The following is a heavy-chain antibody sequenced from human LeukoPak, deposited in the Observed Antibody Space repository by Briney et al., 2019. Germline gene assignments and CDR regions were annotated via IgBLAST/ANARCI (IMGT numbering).Heavy chain of an antibody. J-gene: IGHJ6*02. D-gene: IGHD3-22*01. CDR2: ISSSGSTI. CDR1: GFTFSSYE. CDR3: ARDEKITMTFKYSYYGMAV. Sequence: GGSLRLSCAASGFTFSSYEMNWVRQAPGKGLEWVSYISSSGSTIYYADSGKGRFTISRDNAKNSLYLQMNSLRAEDTAVYYCARDEKITMTFKYSYYGMAVWGQGTTVTASS. V-gene: IGHV3-48*03.